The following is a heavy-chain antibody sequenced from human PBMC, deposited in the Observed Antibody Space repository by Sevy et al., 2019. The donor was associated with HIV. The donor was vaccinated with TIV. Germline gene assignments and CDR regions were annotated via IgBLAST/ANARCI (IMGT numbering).Heavy chain of an antibody. CDR1: GYSFTSYW. CDR2: IYPGDSVT. Sequence: GESLKISCKGSGYSFTSYWIAWVRQMPGKGLEWGGIIYPGDSVTRYRPPFQGQVTISADKSISTAYLQWSSLMASDTAMYYCARYGSNYEGRYNWFDPWGRGTLVTVSS. V-gene: IGHV5-51*01. CDR3: ARYGSNYEGRYNWFDP. J-gene: IGHJ5*02. D-gene: IGHD4-4*01.